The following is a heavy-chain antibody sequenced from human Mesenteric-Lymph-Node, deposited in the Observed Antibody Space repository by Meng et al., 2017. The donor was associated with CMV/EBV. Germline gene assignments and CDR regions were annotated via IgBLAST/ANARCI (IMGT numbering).Heavy chain of an antibody. J-gene: IGHJ5*02. CDR1: GYTFTDFY. Sequence: VPMVQSRAEVGKPGASVMVSCKASGYTFTDFYIHWVRQAPGQGLEWMGRINPNSGVSNSAQNFQGRVTMTRDTSISTAYMELGRLTSDDTAVYYCARDNVNPEGFDPWGQGTLVTVSS. CDR3: ARDNVNPEGFDP. CDR2: INPNSGVS. V-gene: IGHV1-2*06. D-gene: IGHD2/OR15-2a*01.